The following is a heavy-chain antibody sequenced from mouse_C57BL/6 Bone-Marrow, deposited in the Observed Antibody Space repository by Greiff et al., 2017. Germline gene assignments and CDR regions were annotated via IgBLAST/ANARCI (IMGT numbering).Heavy chain of an antibody. CDR3: ARERSGSGYGCFAY. CDR1: GYTFTSYW. V-gene: IGHV1-55*01. Sequence: VQLQQPGAELVKPGASVKMSCKASGYTFTSYWITWVKQRPGQGLEWIGDIYPGSGSTNYNEKFKGKATLTVDTSSSTAYMQLSSLTSEDSAVYYCARERSGSGYGCFAYWGQGTLVTVSA. J-gene: IGHJ3*01. CDR2: IYPGSGST. D-gene: IGHD1-1*01.